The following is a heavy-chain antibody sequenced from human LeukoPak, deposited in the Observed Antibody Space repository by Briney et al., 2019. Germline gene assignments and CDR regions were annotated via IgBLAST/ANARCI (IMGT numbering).Heavy chain of an antibody. Sequence: SETLSLTCAVYGGSFSGYYWSWIRQPPGKGLEWIGEINHSGSTNYNPSLKSRVTISVDTSKNQFSLKLSSVTAADTAVYYCARGDYDILTGYYGTANWFDPWGQGTLVTASS. V-gene: IGHV4-34*01. J-gene: IGHJ5*02. CDR1: GGSFSGYY. CDR3: ARGDYDILTGYYGTANWFDP. D-gene: IGHD3-9*01. CDR2: INHSGST.